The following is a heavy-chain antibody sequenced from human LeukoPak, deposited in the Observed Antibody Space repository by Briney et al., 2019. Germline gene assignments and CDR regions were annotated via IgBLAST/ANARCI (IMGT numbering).Heavy chain of an antibody. J-gene: IGHJ5*02. CDR3: AGIPTGRSNDYSNYDWFDP. Sequence: GGSLRLSCAASGFTFSSYAMSWVRQAPGKGLEWVSAISGSGGSTYYADSVKGRFTISRDNSKNTLYLQMNSLGAEDTAVYYCAGIPTGRSNDYSNYDWFDPWGQGTLVTVSS. D-gene: IGHD4-11*01. CDR1: GFTFSSYA. V-gene: IGHV3-23*01. CDR2: ISGSGGST.